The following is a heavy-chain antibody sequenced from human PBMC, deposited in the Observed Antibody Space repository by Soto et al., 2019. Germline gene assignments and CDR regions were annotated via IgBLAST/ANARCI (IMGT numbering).Heavy chain of an antibody. V-gene: IGHV3-21*01. Sequence: GGSLRLSCAASGFTFSSYSMNWVRQAPGKGLEWVSSISSSSSYIYYADSVKGRFTISRDNAKNSLYLQMNSLTAEDTAVYYCARDGQETYSSGWYYYGMDVWGQGTTVTVSS. CDR3: ARDGQETYSSGWYYYGMDV. D-gene: IGHD6-19*01. CDR1: GFTFSSYS. CDR2: ISSSSSYI. J-gene: IGHJ6*02.